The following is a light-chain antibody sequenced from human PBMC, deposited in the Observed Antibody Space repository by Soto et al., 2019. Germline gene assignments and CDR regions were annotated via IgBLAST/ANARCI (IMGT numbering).Light chain of an antibody. J-gene: IGKJ1*01. CDR3: QQYGSSGT. CDR2: GAS. CDR1: QSVSSN. Sequence: EIVLTHAPCTLSLSPVERASLSFRASQSVSSNLAWYQQKPGQAPRLLIYGASNRATGIPDRFSGSGSGTDFTLTISRLEPEDFAVYYCQQYGSSGTFGQGTKVDIK. V-gene: IGKV3-20*01.